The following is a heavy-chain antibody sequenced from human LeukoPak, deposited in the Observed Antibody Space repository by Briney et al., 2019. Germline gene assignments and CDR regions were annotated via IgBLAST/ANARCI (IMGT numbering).Heavy chain of an antibody. CDR2: INAGNGNT. D-gene: IGHD2-2*01. J-gene: IGHJ3*02. CDR1: GYTFTSYA. V-gene: IGHV1-3*01. CDR3: ATAPGVVVPAAIDDAFDI. Sequence: GASVKVSCKASGYTFTSYAMHWVRQAPGQRLEWMGWINAGNGNTKYSQKFQGRVTITRDTSASTAYMELSSLRSEDTAVYYCATAPGVVVPAAIDDAFDIWGQGTMVTVSS.